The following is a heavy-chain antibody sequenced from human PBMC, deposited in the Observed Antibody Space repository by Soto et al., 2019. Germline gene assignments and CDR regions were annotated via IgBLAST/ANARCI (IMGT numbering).Heavy chain of an antibody. D-gene: IGHD2-15*01. CDR1: GYTFTDYW. Sequence: PGESLKISCKASGYTFTDYWIAWMRQTPGKGLEWMGRMNPSDSYINYNPSFQGHVTISLDTSVSTAYLQWSSLMASDTAIYYCARGRWYYDFWGQGVPVTVSS. J-gene: IGHJ4*02. V-gene: IGHV5-10-1*01. CDR2: MNPSDSYI. CDR3: ARGRWYYDF.